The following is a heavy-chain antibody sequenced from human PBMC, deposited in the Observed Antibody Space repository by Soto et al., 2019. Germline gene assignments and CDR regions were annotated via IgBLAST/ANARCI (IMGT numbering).Heavy chain of an antibody. D-gene: IGHD3-22*01. CDR1: GGTFSSYA. J-gene: IGHJ4*02. V-gene: IGHV1-69*01. CDR2: IIPIFGTA. CDR3: ARDHGHDSSGYSPYYFDY. Sequence: QVQLVQSGAEVKKPGSSVKVSCKASGGTFSSYAISWVRQAPGQGLEWMGGIIPIFGTANYAQKFQGRVTITADESTSTAYLELSSLRSEDTAVYYCARDHGHDSSGYSPYYFDYWGQGTLVTVSS.